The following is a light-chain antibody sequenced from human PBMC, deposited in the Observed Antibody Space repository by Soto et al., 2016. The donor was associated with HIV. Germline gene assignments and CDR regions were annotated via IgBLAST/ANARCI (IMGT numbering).Light chain of an antibody. Sequence: DVVMTQSPLSLPVTLGQPASISCRSSQSLVHSDGNTYLNWFQQRPGQSPRRLIYKVSNRDSGVPDRFSRVEAEDVGVYYCMQGTYWPLTFGGGTKVEIK. V-gene: IGKV2-30*02. CDR2: KVS. J-gene: IGKJ4*01. CDR3: MQGTYWPLT. CDR1: QSLVHSDGNTY.